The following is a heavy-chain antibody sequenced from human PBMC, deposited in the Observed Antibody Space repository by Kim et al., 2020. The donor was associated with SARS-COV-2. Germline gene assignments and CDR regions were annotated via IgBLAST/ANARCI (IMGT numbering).Heavy chain of an antibody. CDR3: ARRDGGYSYPYYFDY. CDR1: GGSFSGYY. J-gene: IGHJ4*02. Sequence: SETLSLTCAVYGGSFSGYYWSWIRQPPGKGLEWIGEINHSGSTNYNPSLKSRVTISVDTSKNQFSLKLSSVTAADTAVYYCARRDGGYSYPYYFDYWGQGTLVTVSS. CDR2: INHSGST. V-gene: IGHV4-34*01. D-gene: IGHD5-18*01.